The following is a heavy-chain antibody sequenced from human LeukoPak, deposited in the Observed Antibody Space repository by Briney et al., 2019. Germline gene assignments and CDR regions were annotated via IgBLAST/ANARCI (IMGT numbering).Heavy chain of an antibody. CDR3: ARGVGTSNYKGHRFET. V-gene: IGHV3-48*04. CDR1: GFNLSGHG. Sequence: GGSRRLSCPPSGFNLSGHGRTGVGQAPGKGLKGVPYIKSNGDTIHYADSVKGRFTISRDNAKNSLYLQMNSLGADDTAVYYCARGVGTSNYKGHRFETWGQGTMVTVSS. CDR2: IKSNGDTI. D-gene: IGHD3-10*01. J-gene: IGHJ3*01.